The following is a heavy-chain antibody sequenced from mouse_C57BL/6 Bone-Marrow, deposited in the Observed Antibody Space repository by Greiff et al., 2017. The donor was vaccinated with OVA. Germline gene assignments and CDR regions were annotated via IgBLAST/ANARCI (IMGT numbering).Heavy chain of an antibody. J-gene: IGHJ4*01. CDR3: ARDPYGRGYYYAMDY. Sequence: QVQLQQSGPELVKPGASVKISCKASGYAFSSSWMNWVKQRPGKGLEWIGRIYPGDGDTNYNGKFKGKATLTADKSSSTAYMQLSSLTSEDSAVYFCARDPYGRGYYYAMDYWGQGTSVTVSS. V-gene: IGHV1-82*01. CDR2: IYPGDGDT. CDR1: GYAFSSSW. D-gene: IGHD1-1*01.